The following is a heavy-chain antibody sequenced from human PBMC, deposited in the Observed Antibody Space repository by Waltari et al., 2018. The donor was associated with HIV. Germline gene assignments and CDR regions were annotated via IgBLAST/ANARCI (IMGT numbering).Heavy chain of an antibody. D-gene: IGHD2-8*01. Sequence: QVQLVESGGGVVQPGRSLRLSCAASGFTFSSYGMHWVRQAPGKGLGWVAVIWYDGSNKYYAETVKGRFTISRDNSKNTLYLQMNSLRAEDTAVYYCARENGFRSRDAFDIWGQGTMVTVSS. V-gene: IGHV3-33*01. CDR3: ARENGFRSRDAFDI. CDR2: IWYDGSNK. J-gene: IGHJ3*02. CDR1: GFTFSSYG.